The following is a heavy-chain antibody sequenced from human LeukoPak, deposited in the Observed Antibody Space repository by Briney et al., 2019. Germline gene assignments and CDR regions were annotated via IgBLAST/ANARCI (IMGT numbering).Heavy chain of an antibody. J-gene: IGHJ4*02. CDR2: IYPGDSET. V-gene: IGHV5-51*01. Sequence: GESLKISCSGSGYXFTTYWIGWVRQMPGKGLEWMGIIYPGDSETSYSPSFQGQVTISADKSISTAYLQWSSLKASDTAMYYCARHQAAMVDYWGQGTLVTVSS. D-gene: IGHD5-18*01. CDR1: GYXFTTYW. CDR3: ARHQAAMVDY.